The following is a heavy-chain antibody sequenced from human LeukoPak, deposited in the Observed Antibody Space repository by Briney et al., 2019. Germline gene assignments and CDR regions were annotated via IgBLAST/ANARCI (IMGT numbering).Heavy chain of an antibody. CDR3: ARDLPLGSMGGSAFDL. D-gene: IGHD2-15*01. CDR1: GYTFTNFG. CDR2: ISGGNGNT. V-gene: IGHV1-18*01. J-gene: IGHJ4*02. Sequence: GASVKVSCKTSGYTFTNFGIGWVRQAPGQGLEWMGWISGGNGNTDYSQTLQDRFTMTTDTSTNTAYMELRNLRSDDTAVYYCARDLPLGSMGGSAFDLWGQGTLVIVSS.